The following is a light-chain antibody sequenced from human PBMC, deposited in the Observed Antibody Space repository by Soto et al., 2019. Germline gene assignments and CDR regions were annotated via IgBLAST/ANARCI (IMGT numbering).Light chain of an antibody. Sequence: EIVMTQSPASLSVSQGESVTLSCRASQSVASNLAWYQQKPGQAPRLLIYGTSTRATGIPDRFSGSGSGTDFTLTISRLEPEDFAVYYCQQYGTSRTFGQGTKVDIK. CDR3: QQYGTSRT. V-gene: IGKV3-15*01. CDR1: QSVASN. CDR2: GTS. J-gene: IGKJ1*01.